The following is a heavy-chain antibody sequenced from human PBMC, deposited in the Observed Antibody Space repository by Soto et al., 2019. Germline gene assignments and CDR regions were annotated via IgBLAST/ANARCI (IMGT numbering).Heavy chain of an antibody. D-gene: IGHD6-13*01. CDR1: GGSISSYY. CDR2: IYYSGST. J-gene: IGHJ5*02. Sequence: PSETLSLTCTVSGGSISSYYWSWIRQPPGKGLEWIGYIYYSGSTNYNPSLKSRVTISVDTSKNQFSLKLSSVTAADTAVYYCARASSSWPFPYNRFDPWGQGTLVTVSS. V-gene: IGHV4-59*01. CDR3: ARASSSWPFPYNRFDP.